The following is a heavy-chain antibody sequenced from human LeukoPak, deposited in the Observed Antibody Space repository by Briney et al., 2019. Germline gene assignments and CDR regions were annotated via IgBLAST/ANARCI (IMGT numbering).Heavy chain of an antibody. J-gene: IGHJ4*02. CDR1: GYTITSYN. V-gene: IGHV1-46*01. D-gene: IGHD3-10*01. Sequence: ASVKVSCKASGYTITSYNLHWVRQAPGQGPEWMGMIDPSGDSTSYAQKFQGRLTVTTDTSTSTVYMELSSLRSEETAVYYCARAGAISNYIFDFWGQGTLVTVSS. CDR3: ARAGAISNYIFDF. CDR2: IDPSGDST.